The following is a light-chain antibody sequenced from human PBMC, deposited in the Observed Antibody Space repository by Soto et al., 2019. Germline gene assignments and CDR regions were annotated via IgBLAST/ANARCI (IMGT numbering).Light chain of an antibody. Sequence: QSVLTQPASVSGSPGQSITVSCTGSSNDVGNYNLVSWYQQSPGKAPKLLIYEDSKRPSGVSNRCSGSKSGDTASLTISGLQTEDEADYYCCSYTGGSTAYVFGTGTKVTVL. CDR2: EDS. CDR1: SNDVGNYNL. J-gene: IGLJ1*01. V-gene: IGLV2-23*01. CDR3: CSYTGGSTAYV.